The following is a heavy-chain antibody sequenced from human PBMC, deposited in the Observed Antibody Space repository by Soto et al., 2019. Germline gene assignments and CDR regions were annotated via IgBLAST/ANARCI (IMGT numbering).Heavy chain of an antibody. CDR3: ASRMGGSY. CDR1: GFTFSHAW. D-gene: IGHD3-16*01. Sequence: EMQLVESGGDLVKPGGSLRLSCAASGFTFSHAWMNWVRQAPGKGLEWVGRIKSKTDGGTTDFAAPVKGRFTISRDDAKNTLFLQMNSLKIEDTAVYYCASRMGGSYWGQGSLVTVSS. V-gene: IGHV3-15*07. J-gene: IGHJ4*02. CDR2: IKSKTDGGTT.